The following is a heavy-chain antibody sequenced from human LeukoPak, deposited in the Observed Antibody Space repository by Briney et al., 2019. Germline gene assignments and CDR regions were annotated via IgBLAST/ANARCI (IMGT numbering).Heavy chain of an antibody. V-gene: IGHV3-21*01. D-gene: IGHD3-22*01. CDR2: ISSSSSYI. J-gene: IGHJ5*02. Sequence: GGSLRLSCAASGFTFSSYSMNWVRQAPGKGLEWVSSISSSSSYIYYADSVKGRFTISRDNAKNSLYLQMNSLRAEDTAVYYCARSVRRYYDSSGSKGFDPWGQGTLVTVSS. CDR1: GFTFSSYS. CDR3: ARSVRRYYDSSGSKGFDP.